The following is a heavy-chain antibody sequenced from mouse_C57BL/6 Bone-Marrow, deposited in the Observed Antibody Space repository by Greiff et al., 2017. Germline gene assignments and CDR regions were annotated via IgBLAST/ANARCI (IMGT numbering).Heavy chain of an antibody. Sequence: QVQLQQSGAELMKPGASVKLSCKATGYTFTGYWIEWVKQRPGHGLEWIGEILPGSGSTNSNEKFKGKATFTADTSSNTAYMPLSSLTTEDSDIYYCAIPYYYDGSSRVAYWGQGTRVTVSA. CDR3: AIPYYYDGSSRVAY. CDR2: ILPGSGST. CDR1: GYTFTGYW. D-gene: IGHD1-1*01. J-gene: IGHJ3*01. V-gene: IGHV1-9*01.